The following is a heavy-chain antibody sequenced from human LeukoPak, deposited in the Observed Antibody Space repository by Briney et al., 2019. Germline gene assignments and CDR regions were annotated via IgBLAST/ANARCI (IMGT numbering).Heavy chain of an antibody. D-gene: IGHD4-17*01. CDR3: AKPDDYGDYVLYYGMDV. CDR1: GFTFGSCW. J-gene: IGHJ6*02. V-gene: IGHV3-23*01. Sequence: GGSLRLSCAASGFTFGSCWMSWVRQAPGKGLEWVSAISGSGGSTYYADSVKGRFTISRDNSKNTLYLQMNSLRAEDTAVYYCAKPDDYGDYVLYYGMDVWGQGTTVTVSS. CDR2: ISGSGGST.